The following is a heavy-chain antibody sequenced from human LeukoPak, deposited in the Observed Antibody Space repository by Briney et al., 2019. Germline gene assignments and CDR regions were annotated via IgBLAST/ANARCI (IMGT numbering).Heavy chain of an antibody. D-gene: IGHD6-19*01. J-gene: IGHJ5*02. CDR2: TSYNGNNN. V-gene: IGHV3-30*04. Sequence: PGGSLRLSCAASGFTFSTYALHWVRQAPGKGPEWVAVTSYNGNNNYYTDSVKGRFTISRDNSKNTLYLQMNSLRVEDTAVYHCARALNSAWHNIDHWGQGTLVTVPS. CDR3: ARALNSAWHNIDH. CDR1: GFTFSTYA.